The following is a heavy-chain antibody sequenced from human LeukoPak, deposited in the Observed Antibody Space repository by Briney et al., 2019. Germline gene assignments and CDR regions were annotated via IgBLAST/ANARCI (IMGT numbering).Heavy chain of an antibody. D-gene: IGHD6-19*01. CDR2: IRSKTYGETT. CDR3: TRGIAKTGMNC. V-gene: IGHV3-49*04. Sequence: GGSLRLSCTASGFTFGANAMTWVRQAPGRGLEWVGFIRSKTYGETTEYAASVKGRFTISRDDSKSIAYLQMNSLKSEDTAVYYCTRGIAKTGMNCWGQGTLVTVSA. J-gene: IGHJ4*02. CDR1: GFTFGANA.